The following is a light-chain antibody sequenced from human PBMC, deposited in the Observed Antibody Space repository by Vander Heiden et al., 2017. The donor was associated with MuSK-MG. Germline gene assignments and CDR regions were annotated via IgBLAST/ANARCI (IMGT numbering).Light chain of an antibody. Sequence: DIQMTQSPSSLSASVGDRVTITCRASQSISSYLNWYQQKPGKAPKLLIYAASSLQSGVPSRFSGSGSGTDFTLTISSLQPEDFATYYCQQSYSTSWITFGQGTRLEIK. CDR1: QSISSY. J-gene: IGKJ5*01. CDR2: AAS. V-gene: IGKV1-39*01. CDR3: QQSYSTSWIT.